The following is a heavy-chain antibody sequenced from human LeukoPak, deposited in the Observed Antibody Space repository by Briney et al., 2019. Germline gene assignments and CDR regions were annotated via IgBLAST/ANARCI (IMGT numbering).Heavy chain of an antibody. CDR2: IYAGGGT. J-gene: IGHJ4*02. V-gene: IGHV3-66*01. D-gene: IGHD3-9*01. CDR3: ARASFWFDSTGYYFDY. CDR1: GVTISSYY. Sequence: GESLRLSCAASGVTISSYYMSWGRQAPGKGLEWVSVIYAGGGTYYADSVKGRFTISRENSKNTLSLQMNSLRAEDTAVYYCARASFWFDSTGYYFDYWGQRTVVPVSS.